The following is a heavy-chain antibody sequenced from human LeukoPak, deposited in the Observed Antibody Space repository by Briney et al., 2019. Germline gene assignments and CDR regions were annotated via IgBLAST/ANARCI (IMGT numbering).Heavy chain of an antibody. Sequence: ASVKVSCKASGYTFTSYGISWVRQAPGQGLEWMGWISAYNGNTNYAQKLQGRVTMTTDTSTSTAYMELRSLRSDDTAVYYGARGVGVTMVRGVIYYYYMDVWGKGTTVTISS. D-gene: IGHD3-10*01. J-gene: IGHJ6*03. CDR2: ISAYNGNT. V-gene: IGHV1-18*01. CDR1: GYTFTSYG. CDR3: ARGVGVTMVRGVIYYYYMDV.